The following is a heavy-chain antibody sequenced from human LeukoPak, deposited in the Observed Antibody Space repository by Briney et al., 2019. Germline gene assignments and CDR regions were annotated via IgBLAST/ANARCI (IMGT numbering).Heavy chain of an antibody. Sequence: PGRSLRLSCAASGFNFRSYGMHWVRQAPGRELEWVTFISSDGSSKDYPDSVKGRFTSSRDNSKNTLYLQMNSLRAEDTAVYYCAKDRGCSGVTGYQQYYYHYGMDSWGQGTTVTVSS. CDR2: ISSDGSSK. CDR1: GFNFRSYG. J-gene: IGHJ6*02. V-gene: IGHV3-30*18. D-gene: IGHD2-15*01. CDR3: AKDRGCSGVTGYQQYYYHYGMDS.